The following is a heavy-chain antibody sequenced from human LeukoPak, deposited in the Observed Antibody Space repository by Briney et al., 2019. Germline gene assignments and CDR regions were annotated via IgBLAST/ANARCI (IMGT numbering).Heavy chain of an antibody. CDR1: GFTFSSYG. J-gene: IGHJ4*02. CDR2: ISGSGGST. CDR3: AKSEGDYYDSSGYYPLGFDY. V-gene: IGHV3-23*01. D-gene: IGHD3-22*01. Sequence: GGTLRLSRAASGFTFSSYGMSWVRQAPGKGLEWVSAISGSGGSTYYADSVKGRFTISRDNSKNTLYLQMNSLRAEDTAVYYCAKSEGDYYDSSGYYPLGFDYWGQGTLDAVSS.